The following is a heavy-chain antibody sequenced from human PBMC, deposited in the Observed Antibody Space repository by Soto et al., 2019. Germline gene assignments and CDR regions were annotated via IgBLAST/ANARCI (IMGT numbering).Heavy chain of an antibody. V-gene: IGHV3-7*05. D-gene: IGHD3-9*01. Sequence: PGGSLRLSCAASGFTFSSYWMSWVRQAPGKGLEWVANIKQDGSEKYYVDSVKGRFTISRDNAKNSLYLQMNSLRAEDTAVYYCARGGDILTGYYRRYYYYYGMDVWGQGTTVTVSS. CDR1: GFTFSSYW. CDR3: ARGGDILTGYYRRYYYYYGMDV. J-gene: IGHJ6*02. CDR2: IKQDGSEK.